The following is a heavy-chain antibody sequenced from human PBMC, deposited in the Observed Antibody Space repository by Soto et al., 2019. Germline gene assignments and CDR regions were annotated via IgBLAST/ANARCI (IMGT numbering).Heavy chain of an antibody. CDR2: SFSDGGA. CDR3: ARMLEADSIVEYYFDY. CDR1: GFSLDNAGMG. V-gene: IGHV2-26*01. Sequence: QVTLRESGPVLVKPTETLTLTCSVSGFSLDNAGMGVSWIRQPPGKALEWLAHSFSDGGASYSTSLRSRLTISKDTPNSQVVLTMTNMHPADTATYYCARMLEADSIVEYYFDYWGLGTLVTVSS. D-gene: IGHD3-3*01. J-gene: IGHJ4*02.